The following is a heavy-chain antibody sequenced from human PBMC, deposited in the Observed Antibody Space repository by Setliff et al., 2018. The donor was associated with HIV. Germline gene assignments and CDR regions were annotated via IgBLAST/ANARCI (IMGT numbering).Heavy chain of an antibody. CDR2: IIPMFGTG. Sequence: SVKVSCKASGGTFSSYGISWVRQAPGQGLEWMGGIIPMFGTGFYAQKFRDRVTITTDENRSTAYMELNSLRPEDTAVYYCASPTAIPHWGQGTLVTVSS. D-gene: IGHD2-21*02. CDR3: ASPTAIPH. J-gene: IGHJ4*02. V-gene: IGHV1-69*05. CDR1: GGTFSSYG.